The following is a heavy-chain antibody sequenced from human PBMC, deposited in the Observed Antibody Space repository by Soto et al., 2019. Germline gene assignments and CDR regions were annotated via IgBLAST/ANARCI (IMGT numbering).Heavy chain of an antibody. Sequence: PGGSLRLSCAASGFTFSSYAMNWVRQAPGKGLEWVSVISGSGDSTYYADSVEGRFTISRDNSKNTLYLQMNSLRTEDTAVYYCARRGPGTYFDYWGQGTLVTVS. D-gene: IGHD6-13*01. V-gene: IGHV3-23*01. CDR3: ARRGPGTYFDY. J-gene: IGHJ4*02. CDR1: GFTFSSYA. CDR2: ISGSGDST.